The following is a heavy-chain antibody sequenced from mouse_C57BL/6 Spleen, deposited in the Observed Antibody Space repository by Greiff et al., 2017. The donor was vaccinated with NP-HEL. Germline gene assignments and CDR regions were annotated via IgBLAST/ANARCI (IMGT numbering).Heavy chain of an antibody. D-gene: IGHD1-1*01. V-gene: IGHV1-72*01. CDR2: IDPNSGGT. CDR1: GYTFTSYW. CDR3: ARWGITTVVATRYYAMDY. J-gene: IGHJ4*01. Sequence: VQLQQPGAELVKPGASVKLSCKASGYTFTSYWMHWVKQRPGRGLEWIGRIDPNSGGTKYNEKFKSKATLTVDKPSSTAYMQLSILTSEDSAVYYCARWGITTVVATRYYAMDYWGQGTSVTVSS.